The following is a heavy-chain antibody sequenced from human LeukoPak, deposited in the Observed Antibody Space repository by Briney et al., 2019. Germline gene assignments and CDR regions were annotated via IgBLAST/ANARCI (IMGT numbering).Heavy chain of an antibody. J-gene: IGHJ4*02. V-gene: IGHV3-21*01. CDR2: ISSSSSYI. Sequence: GGSLRLSCAASGFTFSSYSMNWVRQAPGKGLEWVSSISSSSSYIYYADSVKGRFTISRDNAKNSLYLQTNSLRAEDTAVYYCARYLYYYYDSSGYAIDYWGQGTLVTVSS. CDR3: ARYLYYYYDSSGYAIDY. CDR1: GFTFSSYS. D-gene: IGHD3-22*01.